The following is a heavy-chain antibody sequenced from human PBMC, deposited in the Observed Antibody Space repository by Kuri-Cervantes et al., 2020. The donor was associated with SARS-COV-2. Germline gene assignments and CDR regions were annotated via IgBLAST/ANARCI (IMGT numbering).Heavy chain of an antibody. CDR1: GGSISSYY. D-gene: IGHD2-2*01. J-gene: IGHJ4*02. V-gene: IGHV4-59*12. CDR2: IYYSGST. Sequence: GSLRLSCTVSGGSISSYYWSWIRQPPGKGLEWIGYIYYSGSTNYNPSLKSRVTISVDTSKNQFSLKLSSVTAADTAVYYCARGREIWGIVVVPAAPFDYWGQGTLVTVSS. CDR3: ARGREIWGIVVVPAAPFDY.